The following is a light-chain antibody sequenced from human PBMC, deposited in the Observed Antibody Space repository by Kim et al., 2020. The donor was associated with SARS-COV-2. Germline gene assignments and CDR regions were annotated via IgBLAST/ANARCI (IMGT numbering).Light chain of an antibody. V-gene: IGKV3-20*01. Sequence: ENVLTQSPGTLSLSPGERATLSCRASQSVGRNYLAWYQQKPGQAPRLLIYGASSRATGIPDRFSGSGSGTDFTLTISRLEPEDFAVYYCQQYASSPLTFGGGTKVDIK. J-gene: IGKJ4*01. CDR1: QSVGRNY. CDR2: GAS. CDR3: QQYASSPLT.